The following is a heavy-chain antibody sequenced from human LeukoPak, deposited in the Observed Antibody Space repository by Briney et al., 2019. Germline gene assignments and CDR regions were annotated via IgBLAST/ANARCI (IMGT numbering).Heavy chain of an antibody. D-gene: IGHD3-16*01. Sequence: PGGSLRLSCAASGFTFSSYGMHWVRQAPGKGLEWVAVISYDRRNKYYADSVKGRFTISRDNSKNTLYLQMNSLRAEDTAVYYCAKDDGLIMFSSWGQGTLVTVSS. CDR1: GFTFSSYG. CDR2: ISYDRRNK. V-gene: IGHV3-30*18. J-gene: IGHJ5*02. CDR3: AKDDGLIMFSS.